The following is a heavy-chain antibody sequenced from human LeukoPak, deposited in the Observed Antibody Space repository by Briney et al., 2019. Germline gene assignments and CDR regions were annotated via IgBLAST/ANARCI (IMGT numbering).Heavy chain of an antibody. Sequence: ASVKVSCKASGYTFTSYGISWVRQAPGQGLEWMGWISAYNGNTNYAQKFQGRVTMTTDTSTSTAFMELRSLRSDDTAVYYCAREFVPYYYDSSGHSGVDYWGQGTLVTVSS. CDR1: GYTFTSYG. CDR2: ISAYNGNT. CDR3: AREFVPYYYDSSGHSGVDY. J-gene: IGHJ4*02. D-gene: IGHD3-22*01. V-gene: IGHV1-18*01.